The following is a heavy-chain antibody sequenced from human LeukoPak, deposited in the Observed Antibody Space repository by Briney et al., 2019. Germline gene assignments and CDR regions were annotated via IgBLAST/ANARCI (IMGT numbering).Heavy chain of an antibody. Sequence: GGSLRLSCGASGFYFRFYWMTWVRQAPGKRVEWMANINQDGNEVYYVASVKGRFTISRDNAKISLYLHMSNLRADATAVYYCSRDGSKSWRGGSLYLNWFDPWGQGTLVTVSS. CDR3: SRDGSKSWRGGSLYLNWFDP. V-gene: IGHV3-7*01. D-gene: IGHD2-15*01. CDR1: GFYFRFYW. J-gene: IGHJ5*02. CDR2: INQDGNEV.